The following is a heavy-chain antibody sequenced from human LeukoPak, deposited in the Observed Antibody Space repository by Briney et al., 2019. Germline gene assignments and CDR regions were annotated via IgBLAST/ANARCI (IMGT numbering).Heavy chain of an antibody. CDR1: GFTFSSYA. Sequence: PAGSMRISCADSGFTFSSYAMYWDREAPGKWLPWEAVISYDGSNKYYADSVKGRFTISRDSTKDTLYLQMNSLRPEDAAVYYCARDRGYLGIWYYFDYWGQGTLVTVSS. V-gene: IGHV3-30*01. CDR3: ARDRGYLGIWYYFDY. J-gene: IGHJ4*02. CDR2: ISYDGSNK. D-gene: IGHD7-27*01.